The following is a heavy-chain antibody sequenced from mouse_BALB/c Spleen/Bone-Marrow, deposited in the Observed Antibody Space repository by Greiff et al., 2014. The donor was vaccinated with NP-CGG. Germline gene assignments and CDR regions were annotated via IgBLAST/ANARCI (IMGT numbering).Heavy chain of an antibody. CDR3: ARLDGYYPYYAMDY. V-gene: IGHV1-80*01. CDR2: IYPGDGDT. J-gene: IGHJ4*01. D-gene: IGHD2-3*01. CDR1: GYAVSSYW. Sequence: QVQLKQSGAELVRPGSSVKISCKASGYAVSSYWMNWVKQRPGQGLEWIGQIYPGDGDTNYNGKFKGKATLTADKSSSTAYMQLSSLTSEDSAVYFCARLDGYYPYYAMDYWGQGTSVTVSS.